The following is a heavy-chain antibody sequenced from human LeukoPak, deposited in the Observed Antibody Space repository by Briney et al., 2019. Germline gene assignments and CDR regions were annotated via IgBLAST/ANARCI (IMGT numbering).Heavy chain of an antibody. CDR1: EYSFTSYW. V-gene: IGHV5-51*01. CDR2: IYPGDSDT. CDR3: ARGSSSWYPVGYFDY. J-gene: IGHJ4*02. Sequence: GESLKISCKGSEYSFTSYWIGWVRQMPGKGLEWMGIIYPGDSDTGYSPSFQGQVTISADKSISTAYLQWSSLKASDTAMYYCARGSSSWYPVGYFDYWGQGTLVTVSS. D-gene: IGHD6-13*01.